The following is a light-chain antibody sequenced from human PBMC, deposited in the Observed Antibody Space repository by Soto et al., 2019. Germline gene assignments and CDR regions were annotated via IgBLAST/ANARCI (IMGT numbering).Light chain of an antibody. CDR3: LQDNSYPLT. CDR2: DTS. J-gene: IGKJ4*01. Sequence: ALQMTQSPSSLSASLGDRVTITWRASQGIRNDLGWYQQKTGKAPNLLIYDTSSLQGGVPSRFSGSGYGTDFTLTISSLQTEDFAIYYCLQDNSYPLTFGGGTKVDIK. CDR1: QGIRND. V-gene: IGKV1-6*01.